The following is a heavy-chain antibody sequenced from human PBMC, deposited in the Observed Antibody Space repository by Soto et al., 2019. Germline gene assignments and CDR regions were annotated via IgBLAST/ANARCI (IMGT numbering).Heavy chain of an antibody. CDR2: ISYTGDT. Sequence: SETLSLTCSVSGDSVSSDRYFWTWIRQPPGKGLEWIAYISYTGDTNYNPSLKSRVTISVDTSRNQFSLTLTSVTAADTAVYFCERIVVGATVDLWGQGCLVTVSS. V-gene: IGHV4-61*01. J-gene: IGHJ5*02. CDR1: GDSVSSDRYF. D-gene: IGHD1-26*01. CDR3: ERIVVGATVDL.